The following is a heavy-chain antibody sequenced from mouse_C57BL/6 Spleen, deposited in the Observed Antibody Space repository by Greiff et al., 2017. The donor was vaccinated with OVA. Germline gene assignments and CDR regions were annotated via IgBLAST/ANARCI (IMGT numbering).Heavy chain of an antibody. D-gene: IGHD1-1*01. CDR1: GYTFTSYW. CDR3: ARSITTVVGKGYFDV. CDR2: IDPSDSET. V-gene: IGHV1-52*01. Sequence: QVHVKQPGAELVRPGSSVKLSCKASGYTFTSYWMHWVKQRPIQGLEWIGNIDPSDSETHYNQKFKDKATLTVDKSSSTAYMQLSSLTSEDSAVYYCARSITTVVGKGYFDVWGTGTTVTVSS. J-gene: IGHJ1*03.